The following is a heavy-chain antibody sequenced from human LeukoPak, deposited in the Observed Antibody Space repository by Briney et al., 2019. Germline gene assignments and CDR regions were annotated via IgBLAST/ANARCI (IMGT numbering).Heavy chain of an antibody. J-gene: IGHJ4*02. CDR1: GFIFSDYY. CDR3: ARDPGSGYEEHFDY. Sequence: GGSLRLSCAASGFIFSDYYMSWIRQAPGKGLEWVSYISSSGSSIYYADSVKGRFTISRDNAKDSLYLQMNSLRAEDTAVYYCARDPGSGYEEHFDYWGQGTLVTVSS. V-gene: IGHV3-11*01. D-gene: IGHD5-12*01. CDR2: ISSSGSSI.